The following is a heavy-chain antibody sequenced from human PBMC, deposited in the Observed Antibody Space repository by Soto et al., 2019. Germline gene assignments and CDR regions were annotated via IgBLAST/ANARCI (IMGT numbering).Heavy chain of an antibody. CDR1: GFTFTSSA. V-gene: IGHV1-58*02. D-gene: IGHD2-15*01. J-gene: IGHJ3*02. CDR2: IVVGSGNT. CDR3: AAPSPSIAVVGNDAFDI. Sequence: SVKVSCKASGFTFTSSAMQWVRQARGQRLEWIGWIVVGSGNTNYAQKFQERVTITRDMSTSTAYMELSSLRSEDTAVYYCAAPSPSIAVVGNDAFDIWGQGTMVTVS.